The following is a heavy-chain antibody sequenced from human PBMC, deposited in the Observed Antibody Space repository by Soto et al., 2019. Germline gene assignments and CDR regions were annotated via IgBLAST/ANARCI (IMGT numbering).Heavy chain of an antibody. CDR3: ACWIEIVGATQRNYYYYGMDV. Sequence: SETLSLTCTVSGGSISSYYWSWIRQPPGKGLEWIGYIYYSGSTNYNPSLKSRVTISVDTSKNQFSLKLSSVTAADTAVYYCACWIEIVGATQRNYYYYGMDVWGQGTTVTVSS. D-gene: IGHD1-26*01. V-gene: IGHV4-59*01. J-gene: IGHJ6*02. CDR2: IYYSGST. CDR1: GGSISSYY.